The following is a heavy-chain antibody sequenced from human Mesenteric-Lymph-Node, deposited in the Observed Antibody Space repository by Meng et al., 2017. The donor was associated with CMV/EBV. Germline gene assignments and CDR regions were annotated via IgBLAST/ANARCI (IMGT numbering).Heavy chain of an antibody. CDR2: IKNDGGDDEK. V-gene: IGHV3-30*02. CDR1: GFTFDDYA. D-gene: IGHD6-13*01. CDR3: AKVGLGYSSSPADY. Sequence: GESLKISCAASGFTFDDYAMHWVRQAPGKGLEWVTIIKNDGGDDEKYYADSVKGRFTISGDYSQNTLYLQMNSLRAEDTAVYYCAKVGLGYSSSPADYWGQGTLVTVSS. J-gene: IGHJ4*02.